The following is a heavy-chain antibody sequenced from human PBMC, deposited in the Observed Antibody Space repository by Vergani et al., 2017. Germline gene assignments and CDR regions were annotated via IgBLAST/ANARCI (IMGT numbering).Heavy chain of an antibody. V-gene: IGHV1-69*08. J-gene: IGHJ4*02. Sequence: QVQLVQSGAEVKKPGSSVKVSCKASGGTFSSYTISWVRQAPGQGLEWLGRIIPILGIANYAQKFQGRVTITADKSTSTAYMELSSLRSEDTAVYYGAIDRPYGAFDCWGQGTLVTVSS. CDR1: GGTFSSYT. D-gene: IGHD4-17*01. CDR3: AIDRPYGAFDC. CDR2: IIPILGIA.